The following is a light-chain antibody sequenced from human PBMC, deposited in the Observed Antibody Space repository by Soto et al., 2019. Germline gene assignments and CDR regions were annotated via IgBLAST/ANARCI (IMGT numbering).Light chain of an antibody. CDR2: GAS. Sequence: EIVMTQSPATLSVSPGERATLSCRASQSVSSNLAWYQQKPGQAPRLLIYGASTRATGIPARFSGSGSGTEFTLTISSLHSEDFAVYYCQQYSNWPGTFGQGTKVDIK. CDR1: QSVSSN. J-gene: IGKJ1*01. CDR3: QQYSNWPGT. V-gene: IGKV3-15*01.